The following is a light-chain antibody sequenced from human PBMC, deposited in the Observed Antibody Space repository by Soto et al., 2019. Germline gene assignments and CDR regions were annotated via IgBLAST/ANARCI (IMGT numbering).Light chain of an antibody. Sequence: QSVLTQPPSASGTPGQRVTISCSGSNSNIGANTVNWYQHLPGTAPKLLIYSNSQRPSGVPDRFSGSKSGTSASLAISGLQSEDEADYSCAAWDDSLNGVVFGGGTKLTVL. CDR3: AAWDDSLNGVV. CDR2: SNS. V-gene: IGLV1-44*01. CDR1: NSNIGANT. J-gene: IGLJ2*01.